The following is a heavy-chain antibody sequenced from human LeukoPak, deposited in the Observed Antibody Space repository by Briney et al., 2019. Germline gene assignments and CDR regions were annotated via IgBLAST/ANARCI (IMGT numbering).Heavy chain of an antibody. CDR2: INWNGGST. CDR3: ARDDETGISYYFDY. J-gene: IGHJ4*02. CDR1: GFTFDDYG. Sequence: PGGSLRLSRAASGFTFDDYGMSWVRQAPGKGLEWVSGINWNGGSTGYADSVKGRFTISRDNAKNSLYLQMNSLRAEDTALYYCARDDETGISYYFDYWGQGTLVTVSS. D-gene: IGHD3-9*01. V-gene: IGHV3-20*04.